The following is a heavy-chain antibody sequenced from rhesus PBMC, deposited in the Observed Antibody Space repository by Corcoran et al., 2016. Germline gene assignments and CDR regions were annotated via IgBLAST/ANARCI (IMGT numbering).Heavy chain of an antibody. CDR3: ARQQSTGGDPYYFDF. V-gene: IGHV4-143*01. J-gene: IGHJ4*01. Sequence: QVQLQESGPGLGKPSETLSLTCTVSGDSINGYYYSSWIRQPPGEGWEWIGGIYGNRATTYYNPSLKSRVTISKDTSKNQFSLKLSSATAADAAVYSCARQQSTGGDPYYFDFWGQGVLVTVSS. CDR2: IYGNRATT. CDR1: GDSINGYYY. D-gene: IGHD3-34*01.